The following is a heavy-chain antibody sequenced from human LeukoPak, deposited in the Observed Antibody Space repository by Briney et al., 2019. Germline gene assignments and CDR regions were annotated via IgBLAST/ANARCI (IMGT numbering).Heavy chain of an antibody. CDR1: GGSISSSDYL. J-gene: IGHJ4*02. Sequence: PSETLSLTCTVFGGSISSSDYLWAWIRQPPGKGLELIGNIRYPGSTYYNPSLQSRVTISVDTSKNQFSVKLRSVTAADTAVYYCLRSHGANWGPGNLLTVSS. V-gene: IGHV4-39*01. CDR3: LRSHGAN. CDR2: IRYPGST.